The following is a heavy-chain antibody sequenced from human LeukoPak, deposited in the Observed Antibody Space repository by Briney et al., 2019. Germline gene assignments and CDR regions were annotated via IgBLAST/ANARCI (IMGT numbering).Heavy chain of an antibody. V-gene: IGHV4-59*01. D-gene: IGHD6-13*01. CDR3: ARAGANGIEAAGSLRY. J-gene: IGHJ4*02. CDR1: GGSFSTYY. Sequence: SETLSLTCAVSGGSFSTYYWSWVRQPPGKGLEWIGFIYYTGTTNYNPSLKSRVTISVDTSKNQFSLKLSSVTAADTAVYYCARAGANGIEAAGSLRYWGQGTLVTVSS. CDR2: IYYTGTT.